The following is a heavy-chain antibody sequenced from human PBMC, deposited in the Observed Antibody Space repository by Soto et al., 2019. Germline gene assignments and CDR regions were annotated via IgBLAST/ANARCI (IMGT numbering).Heavy chain of an antibody. J-gene: IGHJ4*02. CDR2: ISGSGGST. D-gene: IGHD3-10*01. V-gene: IGHV3-23*01. Sequence: GGSLRLSCAASGFTFSSYAMSWVRQAPGKGLEWVSAISGSGGSTYYADSVKGRFTISRDNSKNTLYLQMNSLRAEDTAVYYCAKGAIPPTGPGSSYLPLRWGQGTLVTVSS. CDR3: AKGAIPPTGPGSSYLPLR. CDR1: GFTFSSYA.